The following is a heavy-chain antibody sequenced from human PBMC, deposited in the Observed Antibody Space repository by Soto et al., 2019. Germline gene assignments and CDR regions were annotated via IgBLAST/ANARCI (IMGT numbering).Heavy chain of an antibody. CDR1: GFTFSSYG. V-gene: IGHV3-30*18. CDR2: ISYDGSNK. Sequence: QVQLVESGGGVVQPGRSLRLSCAASGFTFSSYGMHWVRQAPGKGLEWVAVISYDGSNKYYADSVKGRFTISRDNSKNTLSLQMNSLRAEETAVYYCAKDHDGYKAIDYWGQGTLVTVSS. J-gene: IGHJ4*02. CDR3: AKDHDGYKAIDY. D-gene: IGHD5-12*01.